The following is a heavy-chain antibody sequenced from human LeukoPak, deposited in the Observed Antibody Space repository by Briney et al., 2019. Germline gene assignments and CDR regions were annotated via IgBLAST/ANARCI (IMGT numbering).Heavy chain of an antibody. J-gene: IGHJ5*02. CDR2: ISWNSGSI. CDR1: GLTFDDYA. CDR3: AKDTGGFDP. Sequence: GRSLRLSCAAAGLTFDDYAMHCVRQAPGKGLGWVTGISWNSGSIGYADSVKGRFTISRDDAKNSLYLQMNSLRAEDMALYYCAKDTGGFDPWGQGTLVTVSS. V-gene: IGHV3-9*03.